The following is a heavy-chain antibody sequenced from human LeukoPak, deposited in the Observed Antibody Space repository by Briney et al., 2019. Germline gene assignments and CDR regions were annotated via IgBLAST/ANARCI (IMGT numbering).Heavy chain of an antibody. CDR3: ARLARYYDSSGYYWWNYWYFDL. CDR2: INHSGST. J-gene: IGHJ2*01. Sequence: SETLSLTCAVYGGSFSGYYWSWIRQPPGKGLEWIGEINHSGSTNYNPSLKSRVTISVDTSKNQFSPKLSSVTAADTAVYYCARLARYYDSSGYYWWNYWYFDLWGRGTLVTVSS. V-gene: IGHV4-34*01. CDR1: GGSFSGYY. D-gene: IGHD3-22*01.